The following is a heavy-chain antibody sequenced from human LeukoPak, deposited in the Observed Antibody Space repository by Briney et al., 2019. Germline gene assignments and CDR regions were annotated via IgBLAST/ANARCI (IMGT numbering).Heavy chain of an antibody. CDR1: GVSIRSDPYY. V-gene: IGHV4-39*01. Sequence: SETLSLTCIVSGVSIRSDPYYWGWIRQPPGKGLEWIGNYHNGNSYYNPSLKSRVTISEDTSGNQFSLRVTSVTAADTAVYYCARLWDSTGLYFYYYMDVWGEGTTVTVSS. J-gene: IGHJ6*03. CDR2: YHNGNS. CDR3: ARLWDSTGLYFYYYMDV. D-gene: IGHD6-25*01.